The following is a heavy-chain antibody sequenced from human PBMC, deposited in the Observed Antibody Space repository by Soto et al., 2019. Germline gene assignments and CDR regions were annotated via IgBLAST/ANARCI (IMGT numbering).Heavy chain of an antibody. D-gene: IGHD4-17*01. V-gene: IGHV3-7*01. CDR2: IKQDGSEK. CDR1: GFTFSSYW. J-gene: IGHJ4*02. Sequence: PGGSLRLSCAASGFTFSSYWMSWVRQAPGKGLEWVANIKQDGSEKYYVDSVKGRFTISRDNAKNSLYLQMNSLRAEDTAVYYCARDRIDYGDYYFDCWGQGTLVTVSS. CDR3: ARDRIDYGDYYFDC.